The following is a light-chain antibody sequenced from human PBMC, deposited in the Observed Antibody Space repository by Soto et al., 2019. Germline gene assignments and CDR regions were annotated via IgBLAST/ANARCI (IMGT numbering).Light chain of an antibody. Sequence: SYELTQPPSVSVSPGQTASITCSGGNLGDRYACWYQQKPGQSPVLVIYLDTKRPSGIPERFSGSNSGNTATLTISGTQAMDEADYYCQAWDDTTGVVFGGATKLTVL. CDR1: NLGDRY. CDR2: LDT. J-gene: IGLJ2*01. V-gene: IGLV3-1*01. CDR3: QAWDDTTGVV.